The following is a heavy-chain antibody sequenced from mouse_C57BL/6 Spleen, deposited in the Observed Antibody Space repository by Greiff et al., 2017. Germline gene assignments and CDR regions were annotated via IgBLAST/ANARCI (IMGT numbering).Heavy chain of an antibody. J-gene: IGHJ4*01. CDR1: GFTFSDYG. CDR2: ISSGSSTI. V-gene: IGHV5-17*01. D-gene: IGHD2-1*01. CDR3: ARASLLWDYYAMDY. Sequence: EVMLVESGGGLVKPGGSLKLSCAASGFTFSDYGMHWVRQAPEKGLEWVAYISSGSSTIYYADTVKGRFTISRDNAKNTLFLQMTSLRSEDTALYYCARASLLWDYYAMDYWGQGTSVTVSS.